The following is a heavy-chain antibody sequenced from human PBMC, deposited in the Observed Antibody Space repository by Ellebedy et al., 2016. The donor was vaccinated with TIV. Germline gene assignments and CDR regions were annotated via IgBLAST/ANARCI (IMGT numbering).Heavy chain of an antibody. Sequence: LRLSXTVSGGSINSYDHYWSWIRQPPGKGLEWLGSMYYSGSTYFNPSLRSRVSISVDTSKNQFSLNLSSVTAADTAVYYCARGGNNFGSGRFDNWGQGTLVTVSS. V-gene: IGHV4-30-4*01. D-gene: IGHD3-10*01. J-gene: IGHJ4*02. CDR1: GGSINSYDHY. CDR2: MYYSGST. CDR3: ARGGNNFGSGRFDN.